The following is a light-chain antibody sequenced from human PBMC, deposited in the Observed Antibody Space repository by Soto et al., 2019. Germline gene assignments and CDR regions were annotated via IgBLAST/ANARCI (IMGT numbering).Light chain of an antibody. Sequence: DVVLTQSPLSLPVTVGQSAFVSCRSSHSLVSGDGHTYLHWFHQRPGHSPRRLIYQASKRDSGVPDRFSGSGSGTDFTLTISRVEAEDVGVYYCMQGTDWPYTFGQGTKLQIE. CDR2: QAS. CDR1: HSLVSGDGHTY. J-gene: IGKJ2*01. V-gene: IGKV2-30*01. CDR3: MQGTDWPYT.